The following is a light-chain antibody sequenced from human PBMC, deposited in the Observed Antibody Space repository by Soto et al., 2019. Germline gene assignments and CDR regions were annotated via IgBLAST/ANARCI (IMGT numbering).Light chain of an antibody. CDR1: SSNIGSND. V-gene: IGLV1-51*02. Sequence: QSVLTQPPSVSAAPGQKVTISCSGNSSNIGSNDVSWYQQLPGKAPKLLIYENSQRPSGIPDRFSGSKSGTSATLGITGLQTGDEADCYCGTWDSSLIALFGTGTKVTV. CDR2: ENS. CDR3: GTWDSSLIAL. J-gene: IGLJ1*01.